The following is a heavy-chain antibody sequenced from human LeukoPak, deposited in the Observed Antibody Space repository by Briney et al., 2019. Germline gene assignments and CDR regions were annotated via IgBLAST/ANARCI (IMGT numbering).Heavy chain of an antibody. Sequence: GESLKISCKGSGYRFTSYWIGWVRQMPGKGLEWMGIIYPGDSDTRYSPSFQGQVTISADKSFSTAYLQWSSLKASDTTMYYCARLKILDRYYFDYWGQGTLVTVSS. V-gene: IGHV5-51*01. CDR1: GYRFTSYW. CDR2: IYPGDSDT. J-gene: IGHJ4*02. D-gene: IGHD3-3*01. CDR3: ARLKILDRYYFDY.